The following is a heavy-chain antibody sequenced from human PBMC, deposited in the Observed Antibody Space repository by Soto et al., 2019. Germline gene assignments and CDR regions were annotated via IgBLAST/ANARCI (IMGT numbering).Heavy chain of an antibody. V-gene: IGHV3-23*01. Sequence: GGSLRLSCAASGFTFSSYAMSWVRQAPGKGLEWVSAISGSGGSTYYADSVKGRFTISRDNSKNTLYLQMNSLRAEDTAVYYYANPGRRQGIGPHYYYDMDVWGKGTTVTVSS. CDR3: ANPGRRQGIGPHYYYDMDV. D-gene: IGHD6-13*01. J-gene: IGHJ6*03. CDR1: GFTFSSYA. CDR2: ISGSGGST.